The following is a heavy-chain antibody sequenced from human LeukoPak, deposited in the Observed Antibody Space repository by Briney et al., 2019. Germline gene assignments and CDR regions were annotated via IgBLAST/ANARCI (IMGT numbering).Heavy chain of an antibody. V-gene: IGHV4-59*08. Sequence: PSETLSLTCTVSGGSINTYYWSWIRQPPGKRLEWIAYVRDNGGNNYNPSLKSRVAISVDTANNQISLRLNFVTAADTAIYYCARQPANTAAFDIWGLGTMVAVSS. CDR1: GGSINTYY. D-gene: IGHD5-18*01. CDR3: ARQPANTAAFDI. J-gene: IGHJ3*02. CDR2: VRDNGGN.